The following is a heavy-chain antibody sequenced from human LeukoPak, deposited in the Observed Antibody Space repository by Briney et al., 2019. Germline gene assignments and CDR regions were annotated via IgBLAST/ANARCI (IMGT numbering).Heavy chain of an antibody. V-gene: IGHV5-51*01. CDR1: GYSFTSYW. J-gene: IGHJ4*02. CDR3: ARQYDSSGPYYFDY. D-gene: IGHD3-22*01. Sequence: GESLKISCKGSGYSFTSYWIGWVRQMPGKGLAWVGIIYPGDSDTRYSPSFQGQVTISADKSISTAYLQWSSLKASDTAMYYCARQYDSSGPYYFDYWGQGTLVTVSS. CDR2: IYPGDSDT.